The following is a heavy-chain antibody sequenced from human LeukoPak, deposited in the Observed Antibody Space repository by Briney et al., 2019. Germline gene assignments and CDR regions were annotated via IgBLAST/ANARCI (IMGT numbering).Heavy chain of an antibody. Sequence: ASVKVSCKASGYTLTSYAMNWVRQAPGQGLEWMGWINTNTGNPTYAQGFTGRFVFSLDTSVSTAYLQISSLKAEDTAVYYCARDPAYYDILTGYLFDAFDIWGQGTMVTVSS. V-gene: IGHV7-4-1*02. CDR2: INTNTGNP. J-gene: IGHJ3*02. CDR3: ARDPAYYDILTGYLFDAFDI. D-gene: IGHD3-9*01. CDR1: GYTLTSYA.